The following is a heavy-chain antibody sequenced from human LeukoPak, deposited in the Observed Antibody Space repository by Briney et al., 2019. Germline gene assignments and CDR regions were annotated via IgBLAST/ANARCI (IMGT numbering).Heavy chain of an antibody. CDR1: GFTFSSYA. CDR2: ISYDGSNK. Sequence: GRSLRLSCAASGFTFSSYAMHWVRQAPGKGLEWVAVISYDGSNKYYADSVKGRFTISRDNSKNTLYLQMNSLRAEDTAVYYCAKDLFEYYYDSSGSEFDYWGQGTLVTVSS. CDR3: AKDLFEYYYDSSGSEFDY. D-gene: IGHD3-22*01. J-gene: IGHJ4*02. V-gene: IGHV3-30*04.